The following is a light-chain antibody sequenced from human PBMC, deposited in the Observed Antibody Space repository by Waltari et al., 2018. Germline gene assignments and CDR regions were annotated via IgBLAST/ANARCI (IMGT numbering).Light chain of an antibody. Sequence: EIVMTQSPATLSVSPGERATLSCRASQSISSNLAWYQQKPGQAPRLLIYGASTRATGIPDRFSVSGSGTQFTLTISSLQSEDFAIYYCQQYDKWRPYTFGQGTKLDLK. CDR2: GAS. CDR1: QSISSN. V-gene: IGKV3-15*01. CDR3: QQYDKWRPYT. J-gene: IGKJ2*01.